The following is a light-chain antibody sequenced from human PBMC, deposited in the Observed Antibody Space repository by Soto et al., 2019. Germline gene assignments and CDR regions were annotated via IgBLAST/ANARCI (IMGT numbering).Light chain of an antibody. CDR2: AAS. Sequence: DIQMTQSPSSLSASVGDRVTITCRASQSISSYLNWYQQKPGKAPKLLIYAASSLQSGVPSRFSGSGSGTDFTLTISSLQPEDFAAFYCQQLNRYPYTFGQGTKLEIK. CDR3: QQLNRYPYT. V-gene: IGKV1-39*01. J-gene: IGKJ2*01. CDR1: QSISSY.